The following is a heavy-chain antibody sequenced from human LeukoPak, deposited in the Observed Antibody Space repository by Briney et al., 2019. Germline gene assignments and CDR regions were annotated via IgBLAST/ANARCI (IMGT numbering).Heavy chain of an antibody. J-gene: IGHJ4*02. V-gene: IGHV1-2*02. CDR1: GYTFTSYY. Sequence: ASVKVSCKASGYTFTSYYMHWVRQAPGQGLEWMGWINPNSGGTNYAQKFQGRVTMTGDTSISTAYMELSRLRSDDTAVYYCARDEGTAATGYWGQGTLVTVSS. D-gene: IGHD2-15*01. CDR3: ARDEGTAATGY. CDR2: INPNSGGT.